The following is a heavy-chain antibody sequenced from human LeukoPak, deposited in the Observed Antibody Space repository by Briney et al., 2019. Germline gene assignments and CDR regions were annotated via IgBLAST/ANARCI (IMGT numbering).Heavy chain of an antibody. J-gene: IGHJ4*02. D-gene: IGHD6-13*01. Sequence: GGSLRLSCAASGFTFSSYGMSWVRQAPGKGLEWVAFIRYDGSNKYYADSVKGRFTISRDNAKNSLYLQMNSLRAEDTAVYYCARDPGGYSSSWYDYWGQGTLVTVSS. CDR2: IRYDGSNK. V-gene: IGHV3-30*02. CDR1: GFTFSSYG. CDR3: ARDPGGYSSSWYDY.